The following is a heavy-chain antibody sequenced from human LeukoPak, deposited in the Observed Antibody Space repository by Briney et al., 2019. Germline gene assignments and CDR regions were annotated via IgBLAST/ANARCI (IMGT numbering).Heavy chain of an antibody. J-gene: IGHJ4*02. CDR2: INSDGTNT. CDR3: ARIGSNAALDY. CDR1: GFTLSGYW. V-gene: IGHV3-74*01. Sequence: GGSLRLSCAASGFTLSGYWMHWVRQAPGKGPVWVSHINSDGTNTRYADSVKGRFTISRDNARNTLYLQMRSLRADDTAVYYCARIGSNAALDYWGQGALVTVSS. D-gene: IGHD6-13*01.